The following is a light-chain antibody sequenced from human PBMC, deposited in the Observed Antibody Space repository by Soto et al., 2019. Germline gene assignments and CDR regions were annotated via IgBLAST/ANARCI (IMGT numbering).Light chain of an antibody. Sequence: DIQMTQSPSSLSASVGDRVSVTCRTSQNITKFLNWYQEKPGKAPKVLIYVTSNLENGVPSRFSGSGSGTHFTLSISSLQPEDFATYYCQQTFRAPGTFCPGTRVEVK. CDR2: VTS. V-gene: IGKV1-39*01. CDR1: QNITKF. J-gene: IGKJ1*01. CDR3: QQTFRAPGT.